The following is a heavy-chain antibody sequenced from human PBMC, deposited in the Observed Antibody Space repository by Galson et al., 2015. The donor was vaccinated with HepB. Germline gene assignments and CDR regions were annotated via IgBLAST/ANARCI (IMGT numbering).Heavy chain of an antibody. CDR3: ARGPIGRSSGWYPTYNWFDP. CDR1: GGSFSGYY. V-gene: IGHV4-34*01. J-gene: IGHJ5*02. D-gene: IGHD6-19*01. Sequence: SETLSLTCAVYGGSFSGYYWSWIRQPPGKGLEWIGEINHSGSTNYNPSLKSRVTISVDTSKNQFSLKLSSVTAADTAVYYCARGPIGRSSGWYPTYNWFDPWGQGTLVTVSS. CDR2: INHSGST.